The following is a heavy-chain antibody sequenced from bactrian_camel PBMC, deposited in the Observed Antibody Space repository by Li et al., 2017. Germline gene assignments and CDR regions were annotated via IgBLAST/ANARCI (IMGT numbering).Heavy chain of an antibody. D-gene: IGHD6*01. V-gene: IGHV3S6*01. CDR3: AECAPIVDGDHWTPAFGY. Sequence: VQLVESGGGSVQAGGSLTLSCAVTGGSLRRYCVAWFRQAPGKEREGVLGLDTDGSLSYRPAVKDRFTISKDNAKSTLYLQMNSLKPEDTAMYYCAECAPIVDGDHWTPAFGYYGQGTQVTVS. J-gene: IGHJ6*01. CDR1: GGSLRRYC. CDR2: LDTDGSLS.